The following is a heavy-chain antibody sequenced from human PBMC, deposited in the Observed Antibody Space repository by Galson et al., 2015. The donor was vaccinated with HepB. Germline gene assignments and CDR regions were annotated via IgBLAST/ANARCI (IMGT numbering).Heavy chain of an antibody. CDR1: GGSVSSGSYY. D-gene: IGHD3-16*01. Sequence: LSLTCSVSGGSVSSGSYYWNWIRQPPGKGLEWIGYIYYSGITNYNPSLKSRVTISLDTSNNQFSLKLSSLTAADTAVYYCTTGGVWGQGTTVTASS. J-gene: IGHJ6*02. CDR3: TTGGV. CDR2: IYYSGIT. V-gene: IGHV4-61*01.